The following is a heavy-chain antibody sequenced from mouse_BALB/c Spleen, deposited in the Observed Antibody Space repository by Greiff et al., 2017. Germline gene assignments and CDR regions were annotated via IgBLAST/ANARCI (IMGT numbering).Heavy chain of an antibody. Sequence: VQLKQSGAELVRSGASVKLSCTASGFNIKDYYMHWVKQRPEQGLEWIGWIDPENGDTEYAPKFQGKATMTADTSSNTAYLQLSSLTSEDTAVYYCIYYRYKFAYWGQGTLVTVSA. V-gene: IGHV14-4*02. J-gene: IGHJ3*01. CDR2: IDPENGDT. CDR3: IYYRYKFAY. D-gene: IGHD2-14*01. CDR1: GFNIKDYY.